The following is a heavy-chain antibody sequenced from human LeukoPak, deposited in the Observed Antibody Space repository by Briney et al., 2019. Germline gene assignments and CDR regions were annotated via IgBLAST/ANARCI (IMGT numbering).Heavy chain of an antibody. CDR3: AKDMGAGTWFDY. Sequence: GGSLRLSCAASGFTFDDYAMHWVRQAPGKGLEWVSGISWNSGSIGYADSVKGRFTISRDNAKNSLYLQMNSLRAEDTALYYCAKDMGAGTWFDYWGQGTLVTVSS. CDR2: ISWNSGSI. J-gene: IGHJ4*02. V-gene: IGHV3-9*01. D-gene: IGHD6-19*01. CDR1: GFTFDDYA.